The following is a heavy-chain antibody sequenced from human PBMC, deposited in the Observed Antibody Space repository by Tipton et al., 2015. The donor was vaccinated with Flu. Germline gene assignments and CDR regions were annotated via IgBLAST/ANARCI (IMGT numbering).Heavy chain of an antibody. CDR3: ARGEFPARTIDAFDI. CDR1: GYTFPSYG. CDR2: FSAYNGNG. V-gene: IGHV1-18*01. Sequence: QLMQSGAEVKKPGASVKVSCKASGYTFPSYGISWGRQAPGQGLEWMGGFSAYNGNGIYAQKFQGRVTMTTDTSTSSAYMELRSLRTDDTAVYYCARGEFPARTIDAFDIWGQGTMVTVSS. D-gene: IGHD3-10*01. J-gene: IGHJ3*02.